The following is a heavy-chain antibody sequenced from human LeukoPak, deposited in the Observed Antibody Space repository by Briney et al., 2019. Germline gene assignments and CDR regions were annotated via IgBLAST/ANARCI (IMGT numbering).Heavy chain of an antibody. CDR3: ASAVDTAMVPEFDY. CDR1: GFTFSSYA. D-gene: IGHD5-18*01. CDR2: ISYDGSNK. V-gene: IGHV3-30-3*01. J-gene: IGHJ4*02. Sequence: GGSLRLSCAASGFTFSSYAMHWVRQAPGKGLEWVAVISYDGSNKYYADSVKGRFTISRDNSKNTLYLQMNSLRAEDTAVYYCASAVDTAMVPEFDYWGQGTLVTVSS.